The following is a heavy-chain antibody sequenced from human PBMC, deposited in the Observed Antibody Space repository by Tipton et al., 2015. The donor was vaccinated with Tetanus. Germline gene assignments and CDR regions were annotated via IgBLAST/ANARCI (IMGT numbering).Heavy chain of an antibody. CDR3: AREGAPRAFDI. CDR1: GDPISSGGHY. Sequence: TLSLTCSVSGDPISSGGHYWGWIRQHPGKGLEWIGNIHYSGSTFYNPSLKSRVTISVDTSKNQFSLKLNPVTAADTAVYYCAREGAPRAFDIWGQGTMVTVSS. CDR2: IHYSGST. V-gene: IGHV4-31*03. J-gene: IGHJ3*02.